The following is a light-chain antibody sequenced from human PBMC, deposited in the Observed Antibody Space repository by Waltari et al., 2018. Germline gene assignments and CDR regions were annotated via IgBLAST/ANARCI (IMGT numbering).Light chain of an antibody. V-gene: IGKV3-11*01. Sequence: EIVLTQSPATLSLSPGERATLSCTASQSVSSDLAWYQLKPGQAPRLLISDVSNRATGIPARFSGSGSETDFTLTISTLEPEDFALYYCQQRRSWPLTFGGGTKVEIK. J-gene: IGKJ4*01. CDR3: QQRRSWPLT. CDR1: QSVSSD. CDR2: DVS.